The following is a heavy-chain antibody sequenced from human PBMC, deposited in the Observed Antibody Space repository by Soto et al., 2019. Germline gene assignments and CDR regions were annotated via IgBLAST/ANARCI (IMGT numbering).Heavy chain of an antibody. CDR2: VFHSGST. J-gene: IGHJ3*02. D-gene: IGHD4-17*01. CDR1: GASIISSRW. CDR3: ASRDLYCDYAHAFDI. V-gene: IGHV4-4*02. Sequence: QVQLQESGPGLVRPSGTLSLTCAVSGASIISSRWWNWVRQPPGKELEWIGDVFHSGSTDYSPSLKSRVTISVDKSKNQFSLNLISVTAADTAIYYCASRDLYCDYAHAFDIWGQGTMVTVSS.